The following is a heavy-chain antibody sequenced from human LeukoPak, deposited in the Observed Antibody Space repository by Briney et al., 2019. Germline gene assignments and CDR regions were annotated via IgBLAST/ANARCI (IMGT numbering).Heavy chain of an antibody. D-gene: IGHD5-18*01. V-gene: IGHV4-30-2*01. CDR2: IYHSGST. CDR1: GGSISSGGYY. Sequence: SETLSLTCTVSGGSISSGGYYWSWIRQPPGKGLEWIGYIYHSGSTYYNPSLKSRVTISVDTSKNQFSLKLSSMTAADTAVYYCARLTAMVRYYYYMDVWGKGTTVTVSS. CDR3: ARLTAMVRYYYYMDV. J-gene: IGHJ6*03.